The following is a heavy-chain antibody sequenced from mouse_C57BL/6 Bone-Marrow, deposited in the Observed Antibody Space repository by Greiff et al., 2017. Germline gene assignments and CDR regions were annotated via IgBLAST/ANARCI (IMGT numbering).Heavy chain of an antibody. D-gene: IGHD4-1*01. J-gene: IGHJ2*01. Sequence: EVKVVESGGGLVKPGGSLKLSCAASGFTFSDYGMHWVRQAPEKGLEWVAYISSGSSTIYYADTVKGRFTISRDNAKNTLFLQMTSLRSEDTAMYYCARIELGRFDYWGQGTTLTVSS. V-gene: IGHV5-17*01. CDR2: ISSGSSTI. CDR1: GFTFSDYG. CDR3: ARIELGRFDY.